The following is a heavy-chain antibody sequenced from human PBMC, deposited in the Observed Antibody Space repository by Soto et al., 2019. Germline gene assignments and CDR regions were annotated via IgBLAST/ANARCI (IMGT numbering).Heavy chain of an antibody. D-gene: IGHD6-25*01. CDR2: IYPGDSGT. CDR1: GYSFISYW. CDR3: ARDFHYNSGGGNYYYGLDV. V-gene: IGHV5-51*01. J-gene: IGHJ6*02. Sequence: GESLKISCQGSGYSFISYWIACVRQMPGKGLEWMGRIYPGDSGTRYSPSFQGQVTISADRSVASAYLQWNSLKASDTAIYYCARDFHYNSGGGNYYYGLDVLAQGTTVTVSS.